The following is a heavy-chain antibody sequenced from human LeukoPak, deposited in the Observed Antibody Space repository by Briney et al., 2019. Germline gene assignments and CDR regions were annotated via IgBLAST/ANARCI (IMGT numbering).Heavy chain of an antibody. CDR3: ARLRRDTSSSLSNANFDY. V-gene: IGHV1-8*03. Sequence: ASVKVSCKASGYTFTSYDINWVRQATGQGLEWMGWMNPNSGNTGYAQKFQGRVTITRNTSISTAYMELSSLRSEDTAVYYCARLRRDTSSSLSNANFDYWGQGTLVTVSS. J-gene: IGHJ4*02. CDR1: GYTFTSYD. CDR2: MNPNSGNT. D-gene: IGHD6-6*01.